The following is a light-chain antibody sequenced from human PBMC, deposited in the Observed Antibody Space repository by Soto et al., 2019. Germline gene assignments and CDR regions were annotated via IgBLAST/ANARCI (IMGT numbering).Light chain of an antibody. CDR3: QQYGSSSIT. J-gene: IGKJ5*01. CDR1: QSVSSSY. CDR2: GAS. Sequence: EIVLTQSPGTLTLSPGERATLSCRASQSVSSSYLAWYQQKPGQAPRLLIYGASSRATGIPDRFSVSGSGTDFTLTISRLEPEDFAVYYFQQYGSSSITLGQGTRLEIK. V-gene: IGKV3-20*01.